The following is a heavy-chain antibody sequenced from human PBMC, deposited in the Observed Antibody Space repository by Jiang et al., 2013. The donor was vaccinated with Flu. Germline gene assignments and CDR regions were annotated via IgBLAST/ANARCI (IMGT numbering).Heavy chain of an antibody. CDR3: ARVLGGGYCSSTSCYYGMDV. Sequence: GPGLVKPSQTLSLTCTVSGGSISSGSYYWSWIRQPAGKGLEWIGRIYTSGSTNYNPSLKSRVTISVDTSKNQFSLKLSSVTAADTAVYYCARVLGGGYCSSTSCYYGMDVWGQGTTVTVSS. D-gene: IGHD2-2*01. CDR1: GGSISSGSYY. J-gene: IGHJ6*02. V-gene: IGHV4-61*02. CDR2: IYTSGST.